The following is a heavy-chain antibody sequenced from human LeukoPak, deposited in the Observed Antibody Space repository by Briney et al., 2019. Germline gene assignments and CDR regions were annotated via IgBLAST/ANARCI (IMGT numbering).Heavy chain of an antibody. V-gene: IGHV4-39*02. CDR3: ARRRGYHFDY. CDR2: ISDGGRT. CDR1: GDSITSRSNY. D-gene: IGHD3-10*01. J-gene: IGHJ4*02. Sequence: SETLSLTSTVSGDSITSRSNYWGWFRQPPGKGLEWIGTISDGGRTFYNPSLQSRVTLSLDSSKNHFALRLKSVTDADTAHYYCARRRGYHFDYWGQGTLVTISS.